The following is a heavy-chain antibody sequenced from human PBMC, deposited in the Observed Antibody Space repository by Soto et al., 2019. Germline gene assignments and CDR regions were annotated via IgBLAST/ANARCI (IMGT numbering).Heavy chain of an antibody. CDR2: IKQDGSEK. Sequence: EVQLVESGGGLVQPGGSLRLSCAASGFTFSSYWMSWLRQAPGKGLEWVANIKQDGSEKYYVDSVKGRFTISRDNAKNSLYGQMDSLRAEDTAVYYGAREWELIDYWGQGALVTVSS. CDR1: GFTFSSYW. J-gene: IGHJ4*02. D-gene: IGHD1-26*01. V-gene: IGHV3-7*01. CDR3: AREWELIDY.